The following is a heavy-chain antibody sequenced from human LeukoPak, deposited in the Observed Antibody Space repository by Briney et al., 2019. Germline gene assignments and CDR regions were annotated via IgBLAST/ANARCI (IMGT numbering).Heavy chain of an antibody. D-gene: IGHD1-1*01. CDR1: GYSFTSSW. CDR3: ARLDGLAY. Sequence: GESLKISCKGSGYSFTSSWINWVRQMPGKGLEWMGRIDPSASYTNYSPSFKGLVTISADKSISTAYLQWSSLKASDTAMYYCARLDGLAYWGQGTLVTVSS. J-gene: IGHJ4*02. V-gene: IGHV5-10-1*01. CDR2: IDPSASYT.